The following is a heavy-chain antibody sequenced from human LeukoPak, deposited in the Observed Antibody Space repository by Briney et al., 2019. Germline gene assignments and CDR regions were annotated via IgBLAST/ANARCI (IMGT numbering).Heavy chain of an antibody. D-gene: IGHD6-13*01. CDR2: IYYSGTT. V-gene: IGHV4-59*01. Sequence: SETLSLTCTVSGGSISSYYWSWIRQPPGKGLEWIGYIYYSGTTNYNPSLKSRVTMSVDTSKNQFSLNLSSVTAADTAVYYCAREAPGSSWVDYWGQGTLVTVSS. CDR1: GGSISSYY. CDR3: AREAPGSSWVDY. J-gene: IGHJ4*02.